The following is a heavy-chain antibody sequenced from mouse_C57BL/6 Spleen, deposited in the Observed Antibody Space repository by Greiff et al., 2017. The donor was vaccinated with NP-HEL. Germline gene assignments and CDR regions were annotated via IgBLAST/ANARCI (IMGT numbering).Heavy chain of an antibody. D-gene: IGHD2-5*01. V-gene: IGHV1-76*01. Sequence: VQGVESGAELVRPGASVKLSCKASGYTFTDYYINWVKQRPGQGLEWIARIYPGSGNTYYNEKFKGKATLTAEKSSSTAYMQLSSLTSEDSAVYFCAKEDYSTAYWGQGTLVTVSA. CDR1: GYTFTDYY. CDR3: AKEDYSTAY. CDR2: IYPGSGNT. J-gene: IGHJ3*01.